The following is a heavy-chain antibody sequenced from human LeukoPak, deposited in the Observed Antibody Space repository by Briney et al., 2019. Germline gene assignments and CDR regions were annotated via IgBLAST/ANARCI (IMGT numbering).Heavy chain of an antibody. CDR1: GGTFSSYA. V-gene: IGHV1-69*05. CDR3: ARDHHGSGSTYFDY. J-gene: IGHJ4*02. D-gene: IGHD3-10*01. CDR2: IIPIFGTA. Sequence: SVKVSCKASGGTFSSYAISWVRQAPGQGLEWMGGIIPIFGTANYAQKFQGTVTITTDESTSTAYMELSSLRSEDTAVYYCARDHHGSGSTYFDYWGQGTLVTVSS.